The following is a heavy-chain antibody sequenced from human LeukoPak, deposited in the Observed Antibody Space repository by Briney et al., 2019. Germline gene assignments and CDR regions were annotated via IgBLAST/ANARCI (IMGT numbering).Heavy chain of an antibody. J-gene: IGHJ6*03. CDR3: ARVGVMGWRPSVRYYMHV. CDR1: GFTFSNYS. D-gene: IGHD4-17*01. Sequence: GGSLRLSCAASGFTFSNYSMNWVRQAPGKGLEWVTSISLGSSYIYYADSVKGRFTISKDNAKKSLYLQMNSLRVEDTAVYYCARVGVMGWRPSVRYYMHVWGKGTTVTVSS. CDR2: ISLGSSYI. V-gene: IGHV3-21*01.